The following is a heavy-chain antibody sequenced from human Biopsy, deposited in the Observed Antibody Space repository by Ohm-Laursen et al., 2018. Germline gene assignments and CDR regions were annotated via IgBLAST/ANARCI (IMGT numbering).Heavy chain of an antibody. J-gene: IGHJ6*02. Sequence: SDTLSLTCTVSGGSISSDYWNWIRQPPGKGLEWIGYIYYSGTTDYSPSLKSRVTISIDKSKNQFFLKLSSVTAEDAAVYYCARATNSTGWPYYYFYGMDVWGQGTTVTVSS. CDR2: IYYSGTT. V-gene: IGHV4-59*07. CDR1: GGSISSDY. D-gene: IGHD2/OR15-2a*01. CDR3: ARATNSTGWPYYYFYGMDV.